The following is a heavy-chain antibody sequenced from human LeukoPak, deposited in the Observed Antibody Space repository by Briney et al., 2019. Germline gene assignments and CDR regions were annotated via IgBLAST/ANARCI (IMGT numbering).Heavy chain of an antibody. Sequence: SETLSLTCTVSGDSISTSKSYWGWIRQPPLKGLEWIGSIYYTGNTYYNASLKSRVTISVDTSKNQFSLKLSSVTAADTAVYYCARSNYDLREIQLWTLYYFDYWGQGTLVTVSS. D-gene: IGHD5-18*01. CDR1: GDSISTSKSY. CDR3: ARSNYDLREIQLWTLYYFDY. J-gene: IGHJ4*02. V-gene: IGHV4-39*01. CDR2: IYYTGNT.